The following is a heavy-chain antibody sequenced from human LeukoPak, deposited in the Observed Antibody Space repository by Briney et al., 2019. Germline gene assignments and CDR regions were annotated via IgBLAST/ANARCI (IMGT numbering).Heavy chain of an antibody. V-gene: IGHV4-39*01. J-gene: IGHJ3*02. CDR3: ARSRLEWFASDAFDI. Sequence: PSETLSLTCTVSGGSISSSRYYWAWIRQPPGKGLECIASIDHSGSTNYNPSLKSRGTTSVDTSKNQFSLKLSSVTAADTAVYYCARSRLEWFASDAFDIWGQGTMVAVSS. CDR2: IDHSGST. CDR1: GGSISSSRYY. D-gene: IGHD3-3*01.